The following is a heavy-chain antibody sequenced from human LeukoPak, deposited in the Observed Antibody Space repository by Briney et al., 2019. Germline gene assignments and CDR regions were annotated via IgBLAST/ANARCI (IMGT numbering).Heavy chain of an antibody. CDR1: GFTLSSYE. CDR2: INWNGGST. J-gene: IGHJ4*02. D-gene: IGHD4-17*01. CDR3: VKVYPTLTTSSVLGN. V-gene: IGHV3-20*04. Sequence: GGSLRLSCTASGFTLSSYEMSWIRQAPGKGLEWVSGINWNGGSTGYADSVKGRFTISRDNSKNTVFLQIDTLRTEDSAVYYCVKVYPTLTTSSVLGNWGQGTLVTVSS.